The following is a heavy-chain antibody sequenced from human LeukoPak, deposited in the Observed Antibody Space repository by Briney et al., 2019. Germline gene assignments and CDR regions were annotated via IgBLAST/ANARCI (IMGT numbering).Heavy chain of an antibody. Sequence: GRSLRLSSVAYAFTSDDYAMHWVRQAPGKGMEWVSGISWISGSIGYADSVKGRFAISRDNSKNTLFLQMDSLRAEDRAGDYCAREHGDYSFDYWGQGTLVTVSS. CDR3: AREHGDYSFDY. D-gene: IGHD4-17*01. CDR2: ISWISGSI. J-gene: IGHJ4*02. V-gene: IGHV3-9*02. CDR1: AFTSDDYA.